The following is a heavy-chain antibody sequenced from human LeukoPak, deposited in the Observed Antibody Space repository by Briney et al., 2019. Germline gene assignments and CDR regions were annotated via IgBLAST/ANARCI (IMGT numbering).Heavy chain of an antibody. CDR1: GFTFSSYA. Sequence: GGSLRLSCAASGFTFSSYAMSWVRQAPGKGLEWVSAISGSGGSTCYADSVKGRFTISRDNSKNTLYLQMNSLRAEDTAVYYCAKDRWNYVSYFDYWGQGTLVTVSS. J-gene: IGHJ4*02. D-gene: IGHD1-7*01. CDR2: ISGSGGST. V-gene: IGHV3-23*01. CDR3: AKDRWNYVSYFDY.